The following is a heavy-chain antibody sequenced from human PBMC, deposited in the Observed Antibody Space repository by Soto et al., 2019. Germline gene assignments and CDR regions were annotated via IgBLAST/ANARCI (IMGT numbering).Heavy chain of an antibody. Sequence: GGSLRLSCAASGFIFSTYAMNWVRQAPGKGLEWVSAISSSGGSTFYAESVRGRFTISRDNSINTLYLQMSSLRTEDTAVYYCAHPRGYGVFDAVDIWGQGTMVTVSS. V-gene: IGHV3-23*01. CDR1: GFIFSTYA. D-gene: IGHD4-17*01. CDR3: AHPRGYGVFDAVDI. CDR2: ISSSGGST. J-gene: IGHJ3*02.